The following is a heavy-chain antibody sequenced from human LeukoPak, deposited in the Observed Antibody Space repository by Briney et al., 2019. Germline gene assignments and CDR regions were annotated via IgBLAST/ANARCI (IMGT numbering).Heavy chain of an antibody. CDR2: ISGSGGST. CDR3: ARRNIAAAALDY. V-gene: IGHV3-23*01. Sequence: HPGGSLRLSCAASGFTFSSYSMRWVRQAPGKGLEWVSTISGSGGSTYYADSVKGRFTISRDSSKNTLYLQMNSLRAEDTAVYYCARRNIAAAALDYWGQGTLVTVSS. CDR1: GFTFSSYS. J-gene: IGHJ4*02. D-gene: IGHD6-13*01.